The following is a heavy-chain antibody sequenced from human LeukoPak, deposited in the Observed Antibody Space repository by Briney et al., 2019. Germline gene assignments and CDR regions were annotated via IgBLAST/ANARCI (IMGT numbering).Heavy chain of an antibody. J-gene: IGHJ6*03. Sequence: PSETLSLTCTVSGGSISSYYWSWIRQPPGKGLECIGYIYYSDSTNYNPSLKSRVTVSVDTSKNQFSLKLSSVTAADTAVYYCARFPGSAEYRHYYYMDVWGQGTLVTVSS. D-gene: IGHD2-15*01. CDR3: ARFPGSAEYRHYYYMDV. V-gene: IGHV4-59*01. CDR2: IYYSDST. CDR1: GGSISSYY.